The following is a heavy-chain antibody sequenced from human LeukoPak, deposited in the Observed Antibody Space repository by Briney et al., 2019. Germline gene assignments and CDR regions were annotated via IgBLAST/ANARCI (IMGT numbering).Heavy chain of an antibody. CDR1: GFTVSSNY. CDR3: ARGPKSTAMVTLVYFDY. D-gene: IGHD5-18*01. Sequence: KTGGSLRLSCAASGFTVSSNYMSWVRQAPGKGLEWVSVIYSGGSTYYADSVKGRFTISRDNSKNTLYLQMNSLRAEDTAVYYCARGPKSTAMVTLVYFDYWGQGTLVTVSS. V-gene: IGHV3-53*01. CDR2: IYSGGST. J-gene: IGHJ4*02.